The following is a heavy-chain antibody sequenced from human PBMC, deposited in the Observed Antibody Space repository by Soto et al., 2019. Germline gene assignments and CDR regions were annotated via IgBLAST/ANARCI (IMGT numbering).Heavy chain of an antibody. J-gene: IGHJ4*02. D-gene: IGHD3-22*01. CDR2: IIPMSGTA. CDR3: ARDQSGYYYASENPHYFDD. Sequence: QVQLVQSGAEVKKPGSSVKVSCKASGGTFSSYAISWVRQAPEQGLEWMGGIIPMSGTANFAQKFQGRVTFTADKSTTTAYMELSSLRSEDTALYYCARDQSGYYYASENPHYFDDWGQGTLVTVSS. V-gene: IGHV1-69*06. CDR1: GGTFSSYA.